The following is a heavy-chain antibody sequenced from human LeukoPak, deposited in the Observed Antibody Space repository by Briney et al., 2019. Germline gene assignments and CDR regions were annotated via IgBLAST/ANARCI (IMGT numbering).Heavy chain of an antibody. CDR1: GFTFSSYW. D-gene: IGHD5-18*01. CDR2: IKQDGSEK. J-gene: IGHJ3*02. CDR3: ARVVDTPMVLYGAFDI. V-gene: IGHV3-7*01. Sequence: GGSLRLSCAASGFTFSSYWMSWVRQAPGKGLEWVANIKQDGSEKYYVDSVKGRFTISRDNARNSLYLQMSSLRAEDTAVYYCARVVDTPMVLYGAFDIWGQGTMVTVSS.